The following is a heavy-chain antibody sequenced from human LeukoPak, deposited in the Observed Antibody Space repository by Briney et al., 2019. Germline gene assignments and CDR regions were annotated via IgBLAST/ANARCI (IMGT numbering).Heavy chain of an antibody. D-gene: IGHD3-9*01. V-gene: IGHV4-34*01. CDR3: ARCLMRLRPFGRFDP. CDR1: GGSYRGYY. CDR2: INHSGST. J-gene: IGHJ5*02. Sequence: SETLSLTCAVNGGSYRGYYWSWIRQPPGKGLEWIGEINHSGSTNYNPSLKSLVTISVDTSKNQFSLKLSSVTAADTAVYYCARCLMRLRPFGRFDPWGQGTLVTVSS.